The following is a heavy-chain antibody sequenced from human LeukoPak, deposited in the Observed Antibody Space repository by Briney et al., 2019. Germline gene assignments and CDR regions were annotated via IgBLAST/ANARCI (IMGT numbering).Heavy chain of an antibody. D-gene: IGHD3-10*01. CDR2: ISGSGGST. J-gene: IGHJ4*02. CDR3: AKELGSTLVRDSSRFFGS. Sequence: GGSLRLSCAASGFTFSSYAMSWVRQAPGKGLEWVSAISGSGGSTYYADSVKGRFTISRDNSKRTMYLQMSNLRAEDTAVYYCAKELGSTLVRDSSRFFGSWGQGTLVTVSS. CDR1: GFTFSSYA. V-gene: IGHV3-23*01.